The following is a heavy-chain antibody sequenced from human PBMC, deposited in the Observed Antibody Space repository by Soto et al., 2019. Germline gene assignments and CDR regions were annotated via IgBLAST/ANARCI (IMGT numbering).Heavy chain of an antibody. J-gene: IGHJ4*02. D-gene: IGHD2-2*02. V-gene: IGHV1-69*01. Sequence: QVQLVQSGAEVKKPGSSVKVSCKASGGTFSGYAISWVRQAPGQGLEWMGEIIPMFGTSNYAQKFQGRVTITADESTSTAYMELSSLRSEDTAVYYCARGSCSSTSRYKEDYFDLWGQGTLVTVSS. CDR2: IIPMFGTS. CDR3: ARGSCSSTSRYKEDYFDL. CDR1: GGTFSGYA.